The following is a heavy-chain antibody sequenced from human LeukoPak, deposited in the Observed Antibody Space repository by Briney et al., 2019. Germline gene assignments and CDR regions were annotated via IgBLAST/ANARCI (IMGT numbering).Heavy chain of an antibody. CDR3: AKSSLVAPYDY. V-gene: IGHV3-23*01. CDR2: MSSSDDGR. J-gene: IGHJ4*02. D-gene: IGHD2-15*01. CDR1: GFSFSSYA. Sequence: GGSLRLSCATSGFSFSSYAMSWVRQAPGKGLEWVSAMSSSDDGRYYAASVRGRFTISRDTSRSTLYLQMNSLRADDTAVYYCAKSSLVAPYDYWGQGTLVTVSS.